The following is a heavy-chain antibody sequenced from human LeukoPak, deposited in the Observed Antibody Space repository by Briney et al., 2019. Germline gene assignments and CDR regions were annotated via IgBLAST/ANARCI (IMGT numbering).Heavy chain of an antibody. J-gene: IGHJ1*01. Sequence: GGSLRLSCAASGFDFSEHEMDWVRQAPGRGHEWLARIRNKNHGYTTEYAASVKGRFTISRDDSTNSLRLQMNSLNTDDTAVYYCVRPSQGYFQNWGQGTLVTASS. V-gene: IGHV3-72*01. CDR1: GFDFSEHE. CDR2: IRNKNHGYTT. CDR3: VRPSQGYFQN.